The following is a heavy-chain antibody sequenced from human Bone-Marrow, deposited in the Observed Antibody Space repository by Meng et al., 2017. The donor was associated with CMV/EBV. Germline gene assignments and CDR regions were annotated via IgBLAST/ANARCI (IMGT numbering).Heavy chain of an antibody. CDR1: GFTFSSYD. CDR2: IGTAGDT. D-gene: IGHD3-22*01. J-gene: IGHJ6*02. CDR3: AELTMIEDYYGMDV. Sequence: GGSLRLSCAASGFTFSSYDMHWVRQATGKGLEWVSAIGTAGDTYYPGSVKGRFTISRENAKNSLYLQMNSLRAGDTAVYYCAELTMIEDYYGMDVWGQGTTVTVSS. V-gene: IGHV3-13*01.